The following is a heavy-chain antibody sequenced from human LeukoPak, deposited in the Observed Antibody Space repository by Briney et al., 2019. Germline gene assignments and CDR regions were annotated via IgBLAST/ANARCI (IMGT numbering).Heavy chain of an antibody. D-gene: IGHD6-13*01. CDR2: IYTSGST. J-gene: IGHJ5*02. V-gene: IGHV4-4*07. Sequence: SETLSLTCTVSGGSIGSYYWSWIRQPAGKGLEWIGRIYTSGSTNYNPSLKSRVTMSVDTSKNQFSLKLSSVTAADTAVYYCARAETGYSSSQRYNWFDPWGQGTLVTVSS. CDR1: GGSIGSYY. CDR3: ARAETGYSSSQRYNWFDP.